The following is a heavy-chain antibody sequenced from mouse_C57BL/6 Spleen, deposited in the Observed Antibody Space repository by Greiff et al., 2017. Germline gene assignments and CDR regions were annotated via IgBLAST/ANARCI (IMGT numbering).Heavy chain of an antibody. CDR1: GYTFTSYW. CDR3: ASSTTVVAGDYAMDY. V-gene: IGHV1-64*01. J-gene: IGHJ4*01. D-gene: IGHD1-1*01. Sequence: QVQLKQSGAELVKPGASVKLSCKASGYTFTSYWMHWVKQRPGQGLEWIGMIHPNSGSTNYNEKFKSKATLTVDKSSSTAYMQLSSLTSEDSAVYYCASSTTVVAGDYAMDYWGQGTSVTVSS. CDR2: IHPNSGST.